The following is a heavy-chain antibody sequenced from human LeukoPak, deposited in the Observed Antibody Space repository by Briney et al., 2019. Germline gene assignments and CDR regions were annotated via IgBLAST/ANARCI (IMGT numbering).Heavy chain of an antibody. CDR1: GYTFSDYA. V-gene: IGHV1-18*04. Sequence: GASVKVSCKASGYTFSDYAIHWVRQAPGQGLEWMGWISAYNGNTNYAQKLQGRVTMTTDTSTSTAYMELRSLRSDDTAVYYCARLGGSSWYVPGDYWGQGTLVTVSS. J-gene: IGHJ4*02. CDR2: ISAYNGNT. CDR3: ARLGGSSWYVPGDY. D-gene: IGHD6-13*01.